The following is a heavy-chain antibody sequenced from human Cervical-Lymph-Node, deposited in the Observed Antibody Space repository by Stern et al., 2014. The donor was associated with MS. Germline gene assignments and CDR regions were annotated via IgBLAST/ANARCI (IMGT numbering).Heavy chain of an antibody. CDR3: AKDRYYYDSSGYQDY. D-gene: IGHD3-22*01. CDR2: ISYDGSNK. V-gene: IGHV3-30*18. J-gene: IGHJ4*02. Sequence: VQLVESGGGLVQPGRSLRLSCAASGFTFSSYGMHWVRQAPGKGLEWVAVISYDGSNKYYADSVKGRFTISRDNSKNTLYLQMNSLRAEDTAVYYCAKDRYYYDSSGYQDYWGQGTLVTVSS. CDR1: GFTFSSYG.